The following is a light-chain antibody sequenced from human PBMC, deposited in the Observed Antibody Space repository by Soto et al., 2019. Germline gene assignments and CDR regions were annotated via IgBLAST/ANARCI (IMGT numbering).Light chain of an antibody. V-gene: IGLV2-8*01. CDR2: EVS. CDR1: SSDVGGYNY. CDR3: SSYAGSNNLYV. J-gene: IGLJ1*01. Sequence: SVLTQPPSASGSPGQSVTLSCTGTSSDVGGYNYVSWYQQHPGKAPKLMIYEVSKRPSGVPDRFSGSKSGNTASLSVSGLQAEDEADYYCSSYAGSNNLYVFGTGTKVTVL.